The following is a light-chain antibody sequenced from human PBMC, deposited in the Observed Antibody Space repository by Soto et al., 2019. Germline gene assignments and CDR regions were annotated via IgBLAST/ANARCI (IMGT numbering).Light chain of an antibody. CDR1: QGISPY. J-gene: IGKJ1*01. V-gene: IGKV1-5*03. CDR3: QQYTSLSWT. Sequence: DIHLTQSPSSLSASVGDRVTITCRASQGISPYLHWYQQKPGKAPKLLISQASSLESGVPSRFSGSGFGTEFTLTIRSLQTDDVATYYCQQYTSLSWTFGQGTKVDIK. CDR2: QAS.